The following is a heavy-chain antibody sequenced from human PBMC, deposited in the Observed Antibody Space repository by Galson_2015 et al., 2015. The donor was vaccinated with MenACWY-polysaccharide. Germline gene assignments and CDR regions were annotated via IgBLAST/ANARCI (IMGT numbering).Heavy chain of an antibody. CDR2: IGGSGSNT. CDR1: GFTFSNYA. J-gene: IGHJ4*01. Sequence: SLRLSCAASGFTFSNYAMSWVRQAPGKGLEWVSTIGGSGSNTHYADSVKGRFTISRDNSKNTLSLRMNSLRAEDTAVYYCARVRYSTGKYQFDYWGHGTLVAVSS. D-gene: IGHD2-2*01. CDR3: ARVRYSTGKYQFDY. V-gene: IGHV3-23*01.